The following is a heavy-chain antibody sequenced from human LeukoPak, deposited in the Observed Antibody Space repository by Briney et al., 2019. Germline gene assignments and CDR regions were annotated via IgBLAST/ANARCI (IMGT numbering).Heavy chain of an antibody. CDR3: ARGGGDDAFDI. CDR2: ISGNSGST. J-gene: IGHJ3*02. CDR1: GFTFSSYA. Sequence: GGSLRLSCAASGFTFSSYAMSWVRQAPGKGLEWVSSISGNSGSTYYADSVKGRFTISRDNSKSTLYLQLNSLRAEDTAVYYCARGGGDDAFDIWGQGTMVTVSS. V-gene: IGHV3-23*01. D-gene: IGHD3-10*01.